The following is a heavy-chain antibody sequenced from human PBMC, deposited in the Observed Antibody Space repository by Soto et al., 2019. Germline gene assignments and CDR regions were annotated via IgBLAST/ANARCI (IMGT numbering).Heavy chain of an antibody. Sequence: SVKVSCKASGGTFSSYAISWVRQAPGQGLEWMGGIIPIFGTANYAQKFQGRVTITADESTSTAYMELSSLRSEDTAVYYCARGVAVALDDAFDIWGQGTTVTVS. CDR3: ARGVAVALDDAFDI. J-gene: IGHJ3*02. V-gene: IGHV1-69*13. CDR2: IIPIFGTA. CDR1: GGTFSSYA. D-gene: IGHD6-13*01.